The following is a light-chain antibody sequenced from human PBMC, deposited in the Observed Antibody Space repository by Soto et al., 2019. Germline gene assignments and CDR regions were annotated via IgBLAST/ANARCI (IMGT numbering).Light chain of an antibody. CDR3: QSAEDSLSVSI. CDR1: SSNIGAPYD. V-gene: IGLV1-40*01. Sequence: QSVLTQPPSVSGAPGQTVTISCTGSSSNIGAPYDVHWYQQFPGTAPKLLIYANTNRPSWVPDRFSGFGSGTSASLVSTVLQAEDDADYYCQSAEDSLSVSIVGGGTKLTVL. J-gene: IGLJ2*01. CDR2: ANT.